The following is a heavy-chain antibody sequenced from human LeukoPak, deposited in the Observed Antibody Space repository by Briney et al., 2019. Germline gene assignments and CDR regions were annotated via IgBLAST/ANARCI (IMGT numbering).Heavy chain of an antibody. J-gene: IGHJ6*03. CDR2: ISYNGSNK. V-gene: IGHV3-30-3*01. D-gene: IGHD3-3*01. Sequence: PGGSLRLSCAASGFTFSSYAMHWVRQAQGKGLEWVAAISYNGSNKYYADSVKGRFTISRDNSKNTLYLQMDSLRAEDTAVYYCARELILTSDYDFWSGYYYYYYMDVWGKGTTVTVSS. CDR1: GFTFSSYA. CDR3: ARELILTSDYDFWSGYYYYYYMDV.